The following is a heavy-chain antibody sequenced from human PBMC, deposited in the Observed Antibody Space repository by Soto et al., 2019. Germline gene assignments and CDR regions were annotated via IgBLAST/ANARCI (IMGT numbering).Heavy chain of an antibody. CDR1: GFTFSSYA. J-gene: IGHJ6*02. Sequence: GGSLRLSCAASGFTFSSYAMSWVRQAPGKGLEWVSAISGSGGSTYYADSVKGRFTISRDNSKNTLYLQMNSLRAEDTAVYYCAKVNTDYYYFCMDVWGQGTTVTVSS. CDR3: AKVNTDYYYFCMDV. V-gene: IGHV3-23*01. CDR2: ISGSGGST. D-gene: IGHD4-17*01.